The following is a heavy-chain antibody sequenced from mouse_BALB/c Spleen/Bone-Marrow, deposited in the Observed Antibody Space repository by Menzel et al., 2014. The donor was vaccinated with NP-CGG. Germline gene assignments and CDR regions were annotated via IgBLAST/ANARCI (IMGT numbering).Heavy chain of an antibody. Sequence: QVQLKQSGPELVRPGVPVKLSCKGSGYTFTAYAMHWVKQSHAKSLEWIGLISTYSGNTHYNQNFKGKATMTVDKSSSTAYMELARLTSEDSAIYYCARNFYGSSYFDYWGQGTTLTVSS. D-gene: IGHD1-1*01. J-gene: IGHJ2*01. V-gene: IGHV1-67*01. CDR2: ISTYSGNT. CDR1: GYTFTAYA. CDR3: ARNFYGSSYFDY.